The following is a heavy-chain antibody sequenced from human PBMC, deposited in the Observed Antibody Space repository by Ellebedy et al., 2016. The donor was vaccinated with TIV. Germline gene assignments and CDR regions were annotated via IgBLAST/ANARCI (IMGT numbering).Heavy chain of an antibody. CDR1: GYTFTKHY. CDR3: AREPLGHYDILTGSPGGMDV. J-gene: IGHJ6*02. D-gene: IGHD3-9*01. CDR2: LNPTNGVT. V-gene: IGHV1-46*01. Sequence: ASVKVSCKASGYTFTKHYMHWVRQAPGQGLEWMGILNPTNGVTNYAQKFQGRVTMTRDTSTSTVYMELSSLRSEDTAVYYCAREPLGHYDILTGSPGGMDVWGQGTTVTVSS.